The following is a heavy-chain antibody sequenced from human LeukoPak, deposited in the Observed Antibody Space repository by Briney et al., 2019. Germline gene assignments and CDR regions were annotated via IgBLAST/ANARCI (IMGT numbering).Heavy chain of an antibody. CDR1: GGSLSSSSYY. Sequence: SETLSLTCTVSGGSLSSSSYYWGWIRQPPGKGLEWVGSIYYSGSTYYNPSLKSRVTISVDTSKNQFSLKLSSVTAADTAVYYCARQGPRGATTFFDYWGRGTLVTVSS. D-gene: IGHD1-26*01. CDR2: IYYSGST. V-gene: IGHV4-39*01. CDR3: ARQGPRGATTFFDY. J-gene: IGHJ4*02.